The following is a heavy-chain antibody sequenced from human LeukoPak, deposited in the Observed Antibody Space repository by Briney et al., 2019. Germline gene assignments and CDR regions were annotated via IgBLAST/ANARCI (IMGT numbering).Heavy chain of an antibody. Sequence: SETLSLTCTLSGVSLSRYYWSWLRPPPGKGLEWIGYIYDSGGTNYNPSLKSRVTVSVDTSKCQFSLKRSSVTAADTAVYYCAKPQWLGGDAFDIWGQGTMVTVSS. J-gene: IGHJ3*02. CDR2: IYDSGGT. D-gene: IGHD6-19*01. CDR1: GVSLSRYY. V-gene: IGHV4-59*08. CDR3: AKPQWLGGDAFDI.